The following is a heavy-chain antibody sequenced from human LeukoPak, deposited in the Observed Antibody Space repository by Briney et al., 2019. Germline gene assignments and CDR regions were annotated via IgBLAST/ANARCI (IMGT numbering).Heavy chain of an antibody. CDR1: GFTVSSNY. CDR2: ISSSGSTI. V-gene: IGHV3-11*01. J-gene: IGHJ6*03. CDR3: ARVGNQVTAMVTIHYYYMDV. D-gene: IGHD5-18*01. Sequence: PGGSLRLSCAASGFTVSSNYMSWIRQAPGKGLEWVSYISSSGSTIYYADSVKGRFTISRDNAKNSLYLQMNSLRAEDTAVYYCARVGNQVTAMVTIHYYYMDVWGKGTTVTVSS.